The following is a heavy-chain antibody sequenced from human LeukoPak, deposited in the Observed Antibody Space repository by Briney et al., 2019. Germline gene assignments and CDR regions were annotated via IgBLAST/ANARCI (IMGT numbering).Heavy chain of an antibody. CDR1: GGSVSGYY. CDR2: IFYTGTT. Sequence: SETLSLTCTVSGGSVSGYYWSWIRQPPGKGLEWIGYIFYTGTTLYSPSLKTRVTMSVDTSENQFSLKLSSVTAADTAVYYCASPDVVPVIPRGFDLWSQATLVTVSS. V-gene: IGHV4-59*08. D-gene: IGHD2-21*02. J-gene: IGHJ5*02. CDR3: ASPDVVPVIPRGFDL.